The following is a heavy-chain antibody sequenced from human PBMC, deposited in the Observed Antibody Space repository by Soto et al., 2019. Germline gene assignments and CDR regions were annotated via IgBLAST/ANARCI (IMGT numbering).Heavy chain of an antibody. J-gene: IGHJ5*02. CDR3: ARSAGSCTSTSCYPHLFDP. D-gene: IGHD2-2*01. CDR1: GFTFSSYA. V-gene: IGHV3-23*01. Sequence: GGSLRLSCEASGFTFSSYAMSWVRQAPGKGLEWVSVITVGGHSTYYLDSVKGRFTVSRDNSKSTLYLQMNSLRAEDTAVYYCARSAGSCTSTSCYPHLFDPWGRGTLVTVS. CDR2: ITVGGHST.